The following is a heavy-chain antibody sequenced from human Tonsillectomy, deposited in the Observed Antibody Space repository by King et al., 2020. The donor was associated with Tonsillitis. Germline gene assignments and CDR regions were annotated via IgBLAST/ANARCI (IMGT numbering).Heavy chain of an antibody. D-gene: IGHD2-21*01. CDR2: MYSGGTT. J-gene: IGHJ4*02. V-gene: IGHV3-66*01. Sequence: VQLVESGGGLVQPGGSLRLSCAASGFTVSSNYMTWVRQSPGKGLEWVSVMYSGGTTYYADSVKGRFTISRDNSKNTVYLQMNSLRGEDTAVYYCARGGIATPFDYWGQGTLVTVSS. CDR1: GFTVSSNY. CDR3: ARGGIATPFDY.